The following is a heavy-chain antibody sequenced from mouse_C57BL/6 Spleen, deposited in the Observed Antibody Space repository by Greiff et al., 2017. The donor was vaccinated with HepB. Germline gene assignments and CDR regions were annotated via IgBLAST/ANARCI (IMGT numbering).Heavy chain of an antibody. CDR1: GFTFSDYG. CDR2: ISSGSSTI. Sequence: EVMLVESGGGLVKPGGSLKLSCAASGFTFSDYGMHWVRQAPEKGLEWVAYISSGSSTIYYADTVKGRFTISRDNAKNTLFLQMTSLRSEDTAMYYCAKGDYGYDGGYAMDYWGQGTSVTVSS. J-gene: IGHJ4*01. D-gene: IGHD2-2*01. V-gene: IGHV5-17*01. CDR3: AKGDYGYDGGYAMDY.